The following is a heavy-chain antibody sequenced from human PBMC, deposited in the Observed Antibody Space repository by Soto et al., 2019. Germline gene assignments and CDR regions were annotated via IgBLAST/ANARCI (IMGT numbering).Heavy chain of an antibody. CDR3: ARSDGYNFNWLDS. CDR2: MNPNSGNT. Sequence: QVQLVQSGAEVKTPGASVKVSCKASGYTFATYDINWVRQAPGKGLEWMGWMNPNSGNTGYTQKFQGRLTMTRDTALSVAHMELSSLRNEYSAVYYCARSDGYNFNWLDSWGQGSLVTVSA. CDR1: GYTFATYD. J-gene: IGHJ5*01. V-gene: IGHV1-8*01. D-gene: IGHD2-21*01.